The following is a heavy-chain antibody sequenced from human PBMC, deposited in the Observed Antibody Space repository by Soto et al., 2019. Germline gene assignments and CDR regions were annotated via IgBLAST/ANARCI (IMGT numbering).Heavy chain of an antibody. Sequence: PGGSLRLSCAASGFTFSSYEMNWVRQAPGKGLEWVSYISSSGSTTYYADSVKGRFTISRDNAKNSLYLQMKSLRAEDTAVYYCARVGDFWSGYFDYWGQGTLVTVSS. V-gene: IGHV3-48*03. D-gene: IGHD3-3*01. J-gene: IGHJ4*02. CDR3: ARVGDFWSGYFDY. CDR2: ISSSGSTT. CDR1: GFTFSSYE.